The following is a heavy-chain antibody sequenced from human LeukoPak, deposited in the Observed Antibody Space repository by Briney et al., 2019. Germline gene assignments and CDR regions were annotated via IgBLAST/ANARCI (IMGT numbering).Heavy chain of an antibody. D-gene: IGHD6-6*01. CDR1: GFTFRSYE. J-gene: IGHJ4*02. V-gene: IGHV3-48*03. Sequence: PGGSLRLSCAASGFTFRSYEMNWVRQAPGKGREWVSYISSSGSTIFYADSVKGRFTISRDNAKNSLYLQMNSLRAEDTAVYYCARDLEYTTSSGDYWGQGTLVIVSS. CDR3: ARDLEYTTSSGDY. CDR2: ISSSGSTI.